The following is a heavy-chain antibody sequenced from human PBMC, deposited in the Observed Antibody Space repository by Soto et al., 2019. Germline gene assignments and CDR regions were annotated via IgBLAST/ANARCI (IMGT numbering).Heavy chain of an antibody. V-gene: IGHV1-2*02. CDR3: ARDFRPTYYDDSRGYYDY. Sequence: ASVKVSCKASGYTFTGYYMHWVRQAPGQGLEWMGWINPNSGGTNYAQKFQGRVTMTRDTSISTAYMELSRLRSDDTAVYYCARDFRPTYYDDSRGYYDYWGQGTLVTVSS. CDR1: GYTFTGYY. J-gene: IGHJ4*02. CDR2: INPNSGGT. D-gene: IGHD3-22*01.